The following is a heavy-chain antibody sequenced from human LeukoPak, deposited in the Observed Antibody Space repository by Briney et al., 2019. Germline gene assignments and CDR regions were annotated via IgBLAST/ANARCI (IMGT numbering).Heavy chain of an antibody. J-gene: IGHJ4*02. CDR3: ARDLSRRVVVPPFDY. V-gene: IGHV1-18*01. CDR2: ISAYNGNT. CDR1: GYTFTSYG. Sequence: GASVKVSCKASGYTFTSYGISWVRQAPGQGLEWMGWISAYNGNTNYAQKLEGRVTMTTDPSTSTAYMELRSLRSDDTAVYYCARDLSRRVVVPPFDYWGQGTLVTVSS. D-gene: IGHD3-22*01.